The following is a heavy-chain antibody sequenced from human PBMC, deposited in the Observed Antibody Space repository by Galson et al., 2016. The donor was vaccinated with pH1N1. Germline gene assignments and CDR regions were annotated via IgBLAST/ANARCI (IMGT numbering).Heavy chain of an antibody. CDR1: GFIFSSYW. V-gene: IGHV3-7*03. J-gene: IGHJ6*02. CDR2: IKQDGSQI. CDR3: ANVDWNYPGGV. D-gene: IGHD1-7*01. Sequence: SLRLSCAASGFIFSSYWMSWVRQAPGHGLEWVANIKQDGSQIYYVDSVKGRLTISRDNAKNSLYLQMNTLRVEDTAVYYCANVDWNYPGGVWGQGTTVTVSS.